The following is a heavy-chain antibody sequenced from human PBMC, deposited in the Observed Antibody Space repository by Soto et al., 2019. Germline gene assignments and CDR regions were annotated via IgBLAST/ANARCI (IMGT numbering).Heavy chain of an antibody. D-gene: IGHD1-26*01. J-gene: IGHJ6*02. CDR1: GYTFTSYW. V-gene: IGHV5-51*01. Sequence: GESLKISCKGSGYTFTSYWIGWVRQMPGKGLEWMGTIYPGDSDTRYSPSFQGRVTISADKSISTAYLQWSSLKASDTAIYYCARNSGTYYSGLVYYYAMDVWGQGTTVTVSS. CDR3: ARNSGTYYSGLVYYYAMDV. CDR2: IYPGDSDT.